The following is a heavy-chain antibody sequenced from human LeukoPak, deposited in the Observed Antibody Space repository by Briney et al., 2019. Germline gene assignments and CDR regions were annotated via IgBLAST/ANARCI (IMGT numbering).Heavy chain of an antibody. CDR2: ISAYNGNT. D-gene: IGHD1-26*01. J-gene: IGHJ4*02. CDR3: ARGGRWSSWEDY. Sequence: ASVKVSCKASGYTYINHDIDWVRQAAGQGLEWMGWISAYNGNTNYAQKLQGRVTMTIDTSTSTAYMELRSLRSDDTAVYYCARGGRWSSWEDYWGQGTLVTISS. V-gene: IGHV1-18*01. CDR1: GYTYINHD.